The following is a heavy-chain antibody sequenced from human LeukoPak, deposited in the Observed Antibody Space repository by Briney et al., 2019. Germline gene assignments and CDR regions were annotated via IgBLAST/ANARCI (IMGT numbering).Heavy chain of an antibody. D-gene: IGHD3-22*01. V-gene: IGHV4-39*07. Sequence: SETLSLTCTVSGGSISSSSYYWGWIRQPPGKGLEWIGSIYYSGSTYYNPSLKSRVTISVDTSKNQFSLKLSSVTAADTAVYYCATLEYYYDSSGYFGWFDPWGQGTLVTVSS. CDR1: GGSISSSSYY. CDR3: ATLEYYYDSSGYFGWFDP. CDR2: IYYSGST. J-gene: IGHJ5*02.